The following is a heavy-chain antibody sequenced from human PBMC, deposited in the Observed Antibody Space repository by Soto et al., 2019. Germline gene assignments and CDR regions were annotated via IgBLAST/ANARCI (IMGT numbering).Heavy chain of an antibody. CDR3: AKDPNGDYVGGFDF. Sequence: EVQLLESGGGLVQPGGSLRLSCAASGFTFNNYAMTWVRQAPGKGLEWVSSMSATDVRSYYADSVKGRFTISRDDSKSTLYQEMKSVRVEDTAVYYCAKDPNGDYVGGFDFWGQGTMVTV. V-gene: IGHV3-23*01. D-gene: IGHD4-17*01. J-gene: IGHJ3*01. CDR1: GFTFNNYA. CDR2: MSATDVRS.